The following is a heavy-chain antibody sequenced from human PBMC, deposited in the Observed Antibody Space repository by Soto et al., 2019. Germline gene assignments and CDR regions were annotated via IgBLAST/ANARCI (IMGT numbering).Heavy chain of an antibody. V-gene: IGHV4-4*07. CDR3: ARGGQDFWSGPFDY. CDR2: IDNSGST. J-gene: IGHJ4*02. Sequence: WETLSLTCTVSGGSISNYFCNWIRQPAGKGLEWIGRIDNSGSTNYNPSLKSRITMSADTSRNQFSLKLNSVTAADTAVYYCARGGQDFWSGPFDYWGQGALVTVS. CDR1: GGSISNYF. D-gene: IGHD3-3*01.